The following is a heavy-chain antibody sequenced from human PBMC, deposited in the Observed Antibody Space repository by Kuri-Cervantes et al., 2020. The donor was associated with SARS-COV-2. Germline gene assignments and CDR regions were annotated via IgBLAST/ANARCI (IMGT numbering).Heavy chain of an antibody. Sequence: GGSLRLSCAASGLTFSSYSMNWVRQAPGKGLEWVSSISSSSSYIYYADSVKGRFTISRDNAKNSLYLQMNSLRAEDTAVYYCARDERYCSGGSCYSEAGNWFDPWGQGTLVTVSS. J-gene: IGHJ5*02. CDR2: ISSSSSYI. V-gene: IGHV3-21*01. CDR1: GLTFSSYS. D-gene: IGHD2-15*01. CDR3: ARDERYCSGGSCYSEAGNWFDP.